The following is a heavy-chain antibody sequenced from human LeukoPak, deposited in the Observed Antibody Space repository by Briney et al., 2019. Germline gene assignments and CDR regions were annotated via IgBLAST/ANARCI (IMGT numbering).Heavy chain of an antibody. D-gene: IGHD4-11*01. V-gene: IGHV4-34*01. CDR1: GGSFSGYY. CDR3: ATSPYACSYYVINYDSSMDV. Sequence: SETLSLTCAVYGGSFSGYYWSWIRQPPGKGLGWIGSINHSGSTNYNPSLKSRVTISVDTSKTQFSLKLNSVTAAHTAVFYCATSPYACSYYVINYDSSMDVRGTGTTLTVSS. J-gene: IGHJ6*03. CDR2: INHSGST.